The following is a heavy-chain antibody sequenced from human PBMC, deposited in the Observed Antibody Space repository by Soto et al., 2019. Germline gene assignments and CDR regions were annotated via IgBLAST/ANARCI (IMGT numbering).Heavy chain of an antibody. CDR2: IYPGDSDT. V-gene: IGHV5-51*01. D-gene: IGHD1-7*01. Sequence: GESLKISCKGSGYSFTSYWIGWVRQMPGKGLEWMGIIYPGDSDTRYSPSFQGQVTISADKSISTAYLQWSSLKASDTAMYYCARYLTADWNSPFRAPDYWGQGTLVTVSS. CDR3: ARYLTADWNSPFRAPDY. CDR1: GYSFTSYW. J-gene: IGHJ4*02.